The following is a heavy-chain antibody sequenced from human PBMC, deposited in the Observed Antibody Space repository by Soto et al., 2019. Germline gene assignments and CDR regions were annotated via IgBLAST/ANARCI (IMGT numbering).Heavy chain of an antibody. CDR3: AKETYDLNAFDV. CDR2: ISYDGSGK. CDR1: GFTFRSYG. J-gene: IGHJ3*01. Sequence: QVQLVESGGGVVQPGRSLRLSCAVSGFTFRSYGMHWARQAPGKGLEWVATISYDGSGKYYAASVKGRFAISRDNPKNTLYLQMDSLSAEDTAVYYCAKETYDLNAFDVWGRGTMVTVSS. D-gene: IGHD3-22*01. V-gene: IGHV3-30*18.